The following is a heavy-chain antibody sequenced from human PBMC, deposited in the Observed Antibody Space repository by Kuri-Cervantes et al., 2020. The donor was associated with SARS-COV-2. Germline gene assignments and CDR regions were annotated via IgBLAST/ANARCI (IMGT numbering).Heavy chain of an antibody. V-gene: IGHV3-15*01. CDR3: TTEDLHCSSTSCSPAFDS. D-gene: IGHD2-2*01. CDR1: GFTFSNAW. CDR2: IKSKTDGGTT. J-gene: IGHJ4*02. Sequence: GGSLRLSCAASGFTFSNAWMSWVRQAPGTGLEWVGRIKSKTDGGTTDYAAPVKGRFTISRDDSKNTLYLQMNSLKTEDTAVYYCTTEDLHCSSTSCSPAFDSWGQGTLVTVSS.